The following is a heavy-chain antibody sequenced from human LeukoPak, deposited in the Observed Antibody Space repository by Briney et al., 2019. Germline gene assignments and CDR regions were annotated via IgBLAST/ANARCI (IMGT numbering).Heavy chain of an antibody. Sequence: PGGSLRLSCAASGFTVSSNYMSWVRQAPGKGLEWVSVIYSGGSTHYADSVKGRFTISRDNSKNTLYLQMNSLRAEDTAVYYCAREIIGYCSSTSCWYFDYWGQGTLVTVSS. D-gene: IGHD2-2*01. CDR2: IYSGGST. CDR1: GFTVSSNY. V-gene: IGHV3-66*01. CDR3: AREIIGYCSSTSCWYFDY. J-gene: IGHJ4*02.